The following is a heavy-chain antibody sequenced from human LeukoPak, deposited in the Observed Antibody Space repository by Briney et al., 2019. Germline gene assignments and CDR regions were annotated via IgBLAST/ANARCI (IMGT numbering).Heavy chain of an antibody. V-gene: IGHV3-48*03. Sequence: PGGSLRLSCAASGFTFTNFEMNWVRQAPGKGLEWVSYISYSGSTTSYADSVKGRFTISRDNSKNTVDLQMNSLRAEDTAVYYCTKWSGYGDSWGQGTLVTVSS. D-gene: IGHD5-12*01. CDR3: TKWSGYGDS. CDR1: GFTFTNFE. J-gene: IGHJ4*02. CDR2: ISYSGSTT.